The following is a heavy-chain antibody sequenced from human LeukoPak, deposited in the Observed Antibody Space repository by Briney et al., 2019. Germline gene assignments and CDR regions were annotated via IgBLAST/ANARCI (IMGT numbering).Heavy chain of an antibody. CDR3: ARVTSQSGN. CDR1: GFAFSSYE. Sequence: GGSLRLSCAASGFAFSSYEMNWVRQAPGKGLEWVSYISSSGSTIYYADSVKGRFTISRDNAKNSLYLQMNSLRAEDTAVYYCARVTSQSGNWGQGTLVTVSS. J-gene: IGHJ4*02. V-gene: IGHV3-48*03. CDR2: ISSSGSTI. D-gene: IGHD1-14*01.